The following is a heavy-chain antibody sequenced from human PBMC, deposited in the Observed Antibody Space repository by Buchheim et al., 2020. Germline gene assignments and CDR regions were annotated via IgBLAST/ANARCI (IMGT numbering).Heavy chain of an antibody. J-gene: IGHJ5*02. CDR3: ARGTNYDFWSGYYTSYNWFDP. V-gene: IGHV1-46*01. CDR1: GYTFTSYY. CDR2: INPSGGST. D-gene: IGHD3-3*01. Sequence: QVQLVQSGAEVKKPGASVKVSCKASGYTFTSYYMHWVRQAPGQGLEWMGIINPSGGSTSYAQKFQGRVTMTRDTSTSQDYMELSSLRSEDTAVYYCARGTNYDFWSGYYTSYNWFDPWGQGTL.